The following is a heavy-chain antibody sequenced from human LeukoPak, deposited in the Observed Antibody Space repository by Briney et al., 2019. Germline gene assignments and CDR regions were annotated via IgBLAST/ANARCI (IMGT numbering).Heavy chain of an antibody. J-gene: IGHJ4*02. CDR1: GFTFRDYY. CDR3: TRDVGIYYDSIAQRY. V-gene: IGHV3-11*04. D-gene: IGHD3-22*01. CDR2: ISGSGSTI. Sequence: PGGSLRLSCAASGFTFRDYYMSWIRQAPGKGLEWVSYISGSGSTIYYADSVKGRFTISRDTAKNSLYLQMNSLRAEDTAMYYCTRDVGIYYDSIAQRYWGQGTLVTVSS.